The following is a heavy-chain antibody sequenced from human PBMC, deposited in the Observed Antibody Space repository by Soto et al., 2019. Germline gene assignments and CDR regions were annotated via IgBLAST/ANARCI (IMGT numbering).Heavy chain of an antibody. CDR3: ARALGELSPESYDY. D-gene: IGHD3-16*02. Sequence: QVQLVESGGGVVQPGRSLRLSCAASGFTFSSYAMHWVRQAPGKGLEWVAVISDDGSDKYYADSVKGRFTISRDNSKNTLNVQMSSLRADDTAVYYCARALGELSPESYDYWGQGTLITVSS. CDR1: GFTFSSYA. CDR2: ISDDGSDK. V-gene: IGHV3-30*03. J-gene: IGHJ4*02.